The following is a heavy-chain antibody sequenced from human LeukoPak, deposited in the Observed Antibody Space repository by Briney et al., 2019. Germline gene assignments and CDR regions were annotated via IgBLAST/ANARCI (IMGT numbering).Heavy chain of an antibody. CDR2: ISGSGGST. D-gene: IGHD3-22*01. Sequence: GGSLRLSCAASGFTFSSYAMSWVRQAPGKGLEWVSAISGSGGSTYHADSVKGRFTISRDNSKNTLYLQMNSLRAEDTAVYYCAKDYYKYTDAFDIWGQGTMVTVSS. CDR3: AKDYYKYTDAFDI. V-gene: IGHV3-23*01. CDR1: GFTFSSYA. J-gene: IGHJ3*02.